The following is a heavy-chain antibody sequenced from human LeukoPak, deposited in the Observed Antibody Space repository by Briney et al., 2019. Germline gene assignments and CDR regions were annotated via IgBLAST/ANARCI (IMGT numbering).Heavy chain of an antibody. V-gene: IGHV3-23*01. CDR3: ATHDTMVGIS. Sequence: GGSLRLSCVASGFSFSRNAMNWLRQPPGKGLEWVSGVGGSNTDTSYADSVKGRFTISRDNSQNTVSLVMNNLRAEDTAIYYCATHDTMVGISWGQGTLVAVSS. CDR1: GFSFSRNA. J-gene: IGHJ4*02. D-gene: IGHD1-26*01. CDR2: VGGSNTDT.